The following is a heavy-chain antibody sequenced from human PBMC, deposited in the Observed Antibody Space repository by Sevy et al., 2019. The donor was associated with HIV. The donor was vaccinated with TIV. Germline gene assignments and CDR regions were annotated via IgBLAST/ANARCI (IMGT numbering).Heavy chain of an antibody. J-gene: IGHJ6*03. CDR3: ARGRSSDPNTYYYYYMDV. CDR2: IYYSGST. Sequence: SETLSLTCTVSGGSISSYYWSWIRQPPGKGLEWIGYIYYSGSTNYNPSLKSRVTISVDTSKNQFSLKLSSVTAADTAVYYCARGRSSDPNTYYYYYMDVWGKGTTVTVSS. D-gene: IGHD2-2*01. V-gene: IGHV4-59*01. CDR1: GGSISSYY.